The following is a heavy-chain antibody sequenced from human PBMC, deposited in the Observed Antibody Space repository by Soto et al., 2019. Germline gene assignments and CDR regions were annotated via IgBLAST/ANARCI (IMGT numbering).Heavy chain of an antibody. CDR1: GVSPNTSGGG. Sequence: GSGPTPVNPTQTPPLTCTCSGVSPNTSGGGVGWIPQPPGKALEWLALIYWDDDKRYSPSLKSRLTITKDTSKNQVVLTMTNMDPVDTATYYCAHRGVNIVATARTGTDYWGQGTLVSVSS. CDR3: AHRGVNIVATARTGTDY. D-gene: IGHD5-12*01. J-gene: IGHJ4*02. CDR2: IYWDDDK. V-gene: IGHV2-5*02.